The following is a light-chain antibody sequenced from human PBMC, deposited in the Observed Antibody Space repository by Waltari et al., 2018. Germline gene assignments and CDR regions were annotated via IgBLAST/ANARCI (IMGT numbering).Light chain of an antibody. J-gene: IGKJ2*01. CDR3: MQARQTPFT. CDR2: LGS. CDR1: QCLRLLSGYNY. Sequence: EIVMTQSPLSLPVTPGEPASISCRSIQCLRLLSGYNYLDWYLQKPGQSPKPLIYLGSSRASGVPGRFSGSGSGTDFTLLISRVEADDVGVYYCMQARQTPFTFGQGTKLEI. V-gene: IGKV2-28*01.